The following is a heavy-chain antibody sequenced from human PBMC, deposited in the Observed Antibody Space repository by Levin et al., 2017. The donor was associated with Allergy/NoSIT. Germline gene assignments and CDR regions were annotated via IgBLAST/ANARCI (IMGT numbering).Heavy chain of an antibody. CDR2: IYYSGST. V-gene: IGHV4-31*03. D-gene: IGHD2-15*01. CDR3: ARVLQIYCSGGSCYSVYFDY. CDR1: GGSISSGGYY. J-gene: IGHJ4*02. Sequence: SETLSLTCTVSGGSISSGGYYWSWIRQHPGKGLEWIGYIYYSGSTYYNPSLKSRVTISVDTSKNQFSLKLSSVTAADTAVYYCARVLQIYCSGGSCYSVYFDYWGQGTLVTVSS.